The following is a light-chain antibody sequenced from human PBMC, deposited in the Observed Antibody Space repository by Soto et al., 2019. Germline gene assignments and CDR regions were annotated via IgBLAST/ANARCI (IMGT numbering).Light chain of an antibody. CDR3: QQRSKWVT. J-gene: IGKJ4*01. CDR2: DAS. Sequence: EIVLTQSPTTLSLSPGERATLSCRASQSVGSYLSLYRQKPGQAPRLLIYDASNRATGIPARFSGSGSGTDFTLTISSLEPEDFAVYYCQQRSKWVTFGRGTKVDIK. V-gene: IGKV3-11*01. CDR1: QSVGSY.